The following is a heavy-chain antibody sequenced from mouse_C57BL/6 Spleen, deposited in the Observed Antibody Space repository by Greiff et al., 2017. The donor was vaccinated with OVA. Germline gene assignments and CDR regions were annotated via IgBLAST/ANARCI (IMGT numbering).Heavy chain of an antibody. Sequence: EVQGVESGPELVKPGASVKISCKASGYSFTGYYMHWVKQSHGNILDWIGYIYPYNGVSSYNQKFKGKATLTVDKSSSTAYMELRSLTSEDSAVYYCARGAYGSSFDYWGQGTTLTVSS. V-gene: IGHV1-31*01. CDR2: IYPYNGVS. CDR3: ARGAYGSSFDY. D-gene: IGHD1-1*01. J-gene: IGHJ2*01. CDR1: GYSFTGYY.